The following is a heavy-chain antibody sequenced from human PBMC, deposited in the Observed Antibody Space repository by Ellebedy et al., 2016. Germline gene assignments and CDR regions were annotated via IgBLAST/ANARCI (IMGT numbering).Heavy chain of an antibody. Sequence: GESLKISCVVSGFSVSSNYLSWVRQAPGKGLEWVATLYSGGTILYADSVRGRFTISRDNSKNTLYLQMNNLRAEDTALYYCARGNEIPGPEPLDYWGQGTLVTVSS. CDR2: LYSGGTI. D-gene: IGHD1-14*01. CDR1: GFSVSSNY. CDR3: ARGNEIPGPEPLDY. J-gene: IGHJ4*02. V-gene: IGHV3-66*01.